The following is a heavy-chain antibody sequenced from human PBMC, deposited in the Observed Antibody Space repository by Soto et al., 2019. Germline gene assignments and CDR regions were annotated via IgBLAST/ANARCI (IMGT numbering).Heavy chain of an antibody. CDR1: GFPSHDHG. CDR3: GDDVKAGGLAV. Sequence: GGSLRLSCEASGFPSHDHGMHWVRQSPGKGLEWVSGILWNSGSAGYADSVKGRFTISRDIAKNSLYLQMNSLRDEDTALYYCGDDVKAGGLAVWGQGTRVTVSS. CDR2: ILWNSGSA. D-gene: IGHD6-25*01. V-gene: IGHV3-9*02. J-gene: IGHJ6*02.